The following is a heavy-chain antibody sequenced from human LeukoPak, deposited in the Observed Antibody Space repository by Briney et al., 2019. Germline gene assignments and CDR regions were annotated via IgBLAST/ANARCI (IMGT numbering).Heavy chain of an antibody. CDR2: INHSGST. V-gene: IGHV4-34*01. CDR1: GGSFSGYY. CDR3: ARGDGDYGWFDP. J-gene: IGHJ5*02. Sequence: PSETLSLTCAVYGGSFSGYYWSWIRQPPGKGLEWIGEINHSGSTNYNPSLKSRVTISVDTSKNQFSLKLSSVTAADTAVYYCARGDGDYGWFDPWGQGTLVTVSS. D-gene: IGHD4-17*01.